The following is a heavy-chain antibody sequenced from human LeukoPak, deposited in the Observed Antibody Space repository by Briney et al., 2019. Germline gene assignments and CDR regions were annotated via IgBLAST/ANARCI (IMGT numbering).Heavy chain of an antibody. V-gene: IGHV4-4*02. CDR3: ARRLYGDYYFDY. D-gene: IGHD4-17*01. Sequence: SGTLSLTCAVSGGSISSSNWWSWVRPPPGKGLEWVGYIYYSGSTYYNPSLKSRVTISVDTSKNQFSLNLSSVTAADTAVYYCARRLYGDYYFDYWGQGTLVTVSS. CDR2: IYYSGST. J-gene: IGHJ4*02. CDR1: GGSISSSNW.